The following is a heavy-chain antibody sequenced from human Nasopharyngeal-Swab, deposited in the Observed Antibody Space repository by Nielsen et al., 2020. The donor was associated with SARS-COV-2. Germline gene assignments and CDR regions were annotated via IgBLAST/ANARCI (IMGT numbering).Heavy chain of an antibody. J-gene: IGHJ6*02. CDR3: ARGAYYGSGSYFHYYYGMDV. D-gene: IGHD3-10*01. V-gene: IGHV1-46*01. Sequence: WVRQAPGQGLEWMGIINPSGGSTGYAQKFQGRVTMTRDTSTSTVYMELSSLGSEDTAVYYCARGAYYGSGSYFHYYYGMDVWGQGTTVTVSS. CDR2: INPSGGST.